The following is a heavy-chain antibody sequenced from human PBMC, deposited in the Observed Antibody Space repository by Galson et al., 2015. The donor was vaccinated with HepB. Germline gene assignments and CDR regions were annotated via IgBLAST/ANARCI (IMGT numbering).Heavy chain of an antibody. CDR2: IIPISGTA. J-gene: IGHJ4*02. D-gene: IGHD6-6*01. Sequence: SVTVSCKASGGTFSSYAISWVRQAPGQGLEWMGGIIPISGTANYAQKFQGRVTITADKSTSTAYMELSSLRSEDTAVYYCASGRDGSSSHYWGQGTLVTVSS. CDR1: GGTFSSYA. V-gene: IGHV1-69*06. CDR3: ASGRDGSSSHY.